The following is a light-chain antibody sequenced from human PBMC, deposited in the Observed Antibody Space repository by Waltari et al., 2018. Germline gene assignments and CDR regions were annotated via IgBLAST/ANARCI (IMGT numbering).Light chain of an antibody. V-gene: IGKV3-11*01. CDR1: QSVSSY. J-gene: IGKJ1*01. CDR2: DAS. Sequence: EIVLTQSPATLSLSPGERATLSCMASQSVSSYLAWYQQKPGQAPRLLIYDASNRATGIPARSSGSGSGTDFTLTISSLEPEDFAVYYCQQRSNWPPVTFGQGTKVEIK. CDR3: QQRSNWPPVT.